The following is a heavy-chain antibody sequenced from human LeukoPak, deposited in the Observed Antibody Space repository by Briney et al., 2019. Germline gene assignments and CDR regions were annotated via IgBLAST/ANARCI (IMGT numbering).Heavy chain of an antibody. Sequence: GGSLRLSCAASGFTFNNYAMSWVRQAPGKGLEWVSAISGSGGNTYYADSVKGRFTISRDNSKNTLYLQMSSLRAEDTAVYYCAILPGGSSDYWGQGTLVTVSS. CDR2: ISGSGGNT. D-gene: IGHD2-15*01. CDR1: GFTFNNYA. J-gene: IGHJ4*02. V-gene: IGHV3-23*01. CDR3: AILPGGSSDY.